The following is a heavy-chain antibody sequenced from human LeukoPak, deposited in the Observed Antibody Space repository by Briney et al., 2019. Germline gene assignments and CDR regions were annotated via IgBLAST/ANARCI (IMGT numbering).Heavy chain of an antibody. D-gene: IGHD6-13*01. CDR2: IWYDASNK. CDR3: VRGVGVSRFNYLDS. J-gene: IGHJ4*02. Sequence: GRSLRLSCVASGFTFSYYPMHWVRQAPGKGLEWVAVIWYDASNKYYADSVKGRFTISRDNSKNTLYLQMNSLRDDDTAVYYCVRGVGVSRFNYLDSWGQGTLVIVSS. CDR1: GFTFSYYP. V-gene: IGHV3-33*08.